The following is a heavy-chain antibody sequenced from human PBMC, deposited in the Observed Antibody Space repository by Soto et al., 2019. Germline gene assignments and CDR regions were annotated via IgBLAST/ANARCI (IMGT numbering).Heavy chain of an antibody. V-gene: IGHV4-39*01. CDR2: CHNSGVT. D-gene: IGHD3-22*01. CDR3: ATTSSGYPD. CDR1: GGSISSSNYF. J-gene: IGHJ4*02. Sequence: SETLSLTCTVTGGSISSSNYFWGWIRQSPVKGLEWIGSCHNSGVTYYNPSLKSRATVDMSKNQISLKLSSVTAADTALYYCATTSSGYPDWGRGTLVTVSS.